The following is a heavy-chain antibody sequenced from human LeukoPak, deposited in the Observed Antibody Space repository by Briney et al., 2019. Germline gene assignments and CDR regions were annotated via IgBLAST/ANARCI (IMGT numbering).Heavy chain of an antibody. V-gene: IGHV3-7*03. CDR2: VNRDGSET. J-gene: IGHJ6*02. CDR3: ARNNGMDV. CDR1: GLTIGSRY. Sequence: GGSLRLSCVASGLTIGSRYMNWVRQAPGRGPEWVANVNRDGSETYYLDSVKGRFTISKDNAKNSLYLQMNSLRAEDTALYHCARNNGMDVWGQGTTVIVSS.